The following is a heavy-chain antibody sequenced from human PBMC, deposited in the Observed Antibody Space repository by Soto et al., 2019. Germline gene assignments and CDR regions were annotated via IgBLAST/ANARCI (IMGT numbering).Heavy chain of an antibody. CDR2: IYYSGST. CDR1: GGSISSYY. D-gene: IGHD3-10*01. CDR3: ARDRGYYGSGTEPYYFDY. Sequence: PSETLSLTCTVSGGSISSYYWSWIRQPPGKGLEWIGYIYYSGSTNYNPSLKSRVTISVDTSKNQFSLKLSSVTAADTAVYYCARDRGYYGSGTEPYYFDYWGQGTLVTVYS. V-gene: IGHV4-59*01. J-gene: IGHJ4*02.